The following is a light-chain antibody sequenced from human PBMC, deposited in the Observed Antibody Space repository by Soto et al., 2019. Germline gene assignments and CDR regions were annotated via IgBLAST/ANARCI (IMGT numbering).Light chain of an antibody. CDR1: QNINNY. CDR3: LQHNSYPIT. V-gene: IGKV1-33*01. CDR2: DAS. Sequence: DVQMYQSPSSLSASVGDRVTITCQASQNINNYLNWYQQKPGRAPKLLIYDASNLEAGVPSRFRGSGSGTDFTFTISRLQPEDIATYYCLQHNSYPITFGQGTLLEI. J-gene: IGKJ5*01.